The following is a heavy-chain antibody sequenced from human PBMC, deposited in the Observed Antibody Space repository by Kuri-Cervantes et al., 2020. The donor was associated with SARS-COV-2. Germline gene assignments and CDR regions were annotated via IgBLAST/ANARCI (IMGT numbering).Heavy chain of an antibody. D-gene: IGHD5-12*01. CDR1: GGSISSYY. Sequence: SETLSLTCTVSGGSISSYYWSWIRQPPGKGMEWIGYIYYSGSTYYNPSLKRRVTITVDTSKNQFSLKLSSVTVADTAVYYCALRIVDTIGFDYWGQGTLVTVSS. J-gene: IGHJ4*02. V-gene: IGHV4-59*04. CDR2: IYYSGST. CDR3: ALRIVDTIGFDY.